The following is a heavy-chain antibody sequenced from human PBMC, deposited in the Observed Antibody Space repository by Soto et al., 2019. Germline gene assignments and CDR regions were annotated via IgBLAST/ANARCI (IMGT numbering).Heavy chain of an antibody. CDR1: RFTFSSYG. CDR3: ARDIAAAGTSYYYYGMDV. J-gene: IGHJ6*02. V-gene: IGHV3-33*01. CDR2: IWYDGSNK. Sequence: QVQLVESGGGVVQPGRSLRLCCAASRFTFSSYGMHWVRQAPGKGLEWVAVIWYDGSNKYYADSVKGRFTISRDNSKNTLYLQMNSLRAEDTAVYYCARDIAAAGTSYYYYGMDVWGQGTTVTVSS. D-gene: IGHD6-13*01.